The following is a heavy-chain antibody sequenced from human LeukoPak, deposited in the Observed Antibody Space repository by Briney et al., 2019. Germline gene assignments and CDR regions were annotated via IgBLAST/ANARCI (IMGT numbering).Heavy chain of an antibody. V-gene: IGHV4-59*08. CDR2: GHSRGTT. D-gene: IGHD3/OR15-3a*01. CDR3: ARHGTGTGYPLDY. Sequence: PSETLSLTCTVAAVSINSHYWGWVRQSPGKGLEWIAYGHSRGTTNYNPSLKSRITISVDTSKNQLSLKLTSGSAATTAMYYCARHGTGTGYPLDYWGRGTLVTVSS. CDR1: AVSINSHY. J-gene: IGHJ4*02.